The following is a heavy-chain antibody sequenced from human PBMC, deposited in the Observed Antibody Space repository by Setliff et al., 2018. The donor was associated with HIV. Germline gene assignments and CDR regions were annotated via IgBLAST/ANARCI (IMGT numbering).Heavy chain of an antibody. CDR3: ARESYFYYFGY. J-gene: IGHJ4*02. Sequence: LSLTCTVSGGSISSGTYYWSWIRQPAGKGLEWIGRIYTSGSTNYNPSLKSRVTISVDTSKNQFSLKLSSVAAADAAVYYCARESYFYYFGYWGQGTLVTVSS. D-gene: IGHD3-10*01. V-gene: IGHV4-61*02. CDR2: IYTSGST. CDR1: GGSISSGTYY.